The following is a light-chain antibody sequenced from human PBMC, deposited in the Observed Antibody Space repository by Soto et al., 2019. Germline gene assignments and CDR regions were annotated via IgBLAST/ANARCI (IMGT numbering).Light chain of an antibody. Sequence: EIVMTQSPATLSVSPGERATLSCRASQSVSSNLAWYQQKPGQAPRLLIYGASTRATGIPARFSGSGSGTESTLTISSLQSEDFPVYYCQQYNNCPPYTVGQWTKLEIK. CDR1: QSVSSN. J-gene: IGKJ2*01. V-gene: IGKV3-15*01. CDR2: GAS. CDR3: QQYNNCPPYT.